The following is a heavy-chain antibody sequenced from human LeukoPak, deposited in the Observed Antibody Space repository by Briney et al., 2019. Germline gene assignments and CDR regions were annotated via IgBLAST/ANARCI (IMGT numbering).Heavy chain of an antibody. Sequence: GGSLRLSCAASGFTFSSYAMHWVRQAPGKGLEWVGVISYDGSNKYYADSVKGRFTISRDNSKNTLYLQMNSLRAEDTAVYYCARGGGNLRDYFDYWGQGTLVTVSS. D-gene: IGHD4-23*01. J-gene: IGHJ4*02. CDR1: GFTFSSYA. CDR3: ARGGGNLRDYFDY. CDR2: ISYDGSNK. V-gene: IGHV3-30-3*01.